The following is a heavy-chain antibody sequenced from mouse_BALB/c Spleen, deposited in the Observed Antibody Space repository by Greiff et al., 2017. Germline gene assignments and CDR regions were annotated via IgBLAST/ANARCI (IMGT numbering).Heavy chain of an antibody. D-gene: IGHD4-1*01. CDR3: ARDWGAY. CDR2: INSNGGST. CDR1: GFTFSSYG. Sequence: EVMLVESGGGLVQPGGSLRLSCATSGFTFSSYGMSWVRQTPDKRLELVATINSNGGSTYYPDSVKGRFTISRDNAKNTLYLQMSSLKSEDTAMYYCARDWGAYWGQGTLVTVSA. V-gene: IGHV5-6-3*01. J-gene: IGHJ3*01.